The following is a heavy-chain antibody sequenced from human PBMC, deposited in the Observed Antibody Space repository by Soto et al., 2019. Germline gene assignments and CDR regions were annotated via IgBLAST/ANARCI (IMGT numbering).Heavy chain of an antibody. D-gene: IGHD5-18*01. J-gene: IGHJ6*02. CDR3: AHMPDTAMVPLYYYGMDV. CDR2: IDWDDDK. CDR1: GFSLSTSGMC. V-gene: IGHV2-70*12. Sequence: SGPTLVNPTQTLTLTCTFSGFSLSTSGMCVSWIRQPPGKALEWLARIDWDDDKHYSTSLKTRLTITKDTSKNQVVLTMTNMDPVDTATYYCAHMPDTAMVPLYYYGMDVWGQGTTVTVSS.